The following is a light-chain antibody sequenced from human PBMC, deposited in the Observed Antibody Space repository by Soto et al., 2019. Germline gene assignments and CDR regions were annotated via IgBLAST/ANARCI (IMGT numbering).Light chain of an antibody. CDR3: QQFGSSPLFT. J-gene: IGKJ3*01. CDR2: VAS. CDR1: QSVSSSY. Sequence: EIVLTQSPGTLSLSPGERATLSCRASQSVSSSYLACYQQKPGQAPRLLIYVASSRATGITDRFSGSGSGTDFTLTISSLEPEDFAVYYCQQFGSSPLFTFGPGTQVDV. V-gene: IGKV3-20*01.